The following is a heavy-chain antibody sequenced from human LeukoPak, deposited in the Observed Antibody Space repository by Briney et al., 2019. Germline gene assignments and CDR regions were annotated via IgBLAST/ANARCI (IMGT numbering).Heavy chain of an antibody. J-gene: IGHJ4*02. Sequence: GGSLRLSCAASGFTFSSYSMNWVRQAPGKGLEWVGRSRNKPNGYTTDYAASVKGRFTISRDDSNNLLFLELNSLGTEDTAVYYCVRVHHGDYFDYWGQGALVTVSS. D-gene: IGHD4-17*01. CDR3: VRVHHGDYFDY. V-gene: IGHV3-72*01. CDR2: SRNKPNGYTT. CDR1: GFTFSSYS.